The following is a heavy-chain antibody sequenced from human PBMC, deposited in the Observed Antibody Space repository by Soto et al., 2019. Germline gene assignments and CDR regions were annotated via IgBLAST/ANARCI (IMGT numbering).Heavy chain of an antibody. Sequence: LSLTCTVSGGSVSSGSYYWSWIRQPPGKGLEWIGYIYYSGSTNYNPSLKSRVTISVDTSKNQFSLKLSSVTAADTAVYYCARDQDSSGWYDAFDIWGQGTMVTVSS. CDR3: ARDQDSSGWYDAFDI. CDR1: GGSVSSGSYY. D-gene: IGHD6-19*01. V-gene: IGHV4-61*01. J-gene: IGHJ3*02. CDR2: IYYSGST.